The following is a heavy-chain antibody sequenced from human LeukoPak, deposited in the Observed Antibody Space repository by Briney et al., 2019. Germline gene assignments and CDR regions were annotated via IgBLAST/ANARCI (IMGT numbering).Heavy chain of an antibody. D-gene: IGHD3-22*01. J-gene: IGHJ4*02. CDR3: ARVYGSGYYGGFDY. Sequence: SETLSLTCTVSGFSIIRGYYWGWIRQPPGKGLEWIGSIYYSGRTYYNPSLKSRVTISVDTSKNQFSLKLSSVTAADTVVYYGARVYGSGYYGGFDYWGRGTLVTVSS. V-gene: IGHV4-38-2*02. CDR1: GFSIIRGYY. CDR2: IYYSGRT.